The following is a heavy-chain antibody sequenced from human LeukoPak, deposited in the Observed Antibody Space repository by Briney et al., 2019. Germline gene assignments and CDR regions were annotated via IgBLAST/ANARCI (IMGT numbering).Heavy chain of an antibody. CDR2: ISSSSSYI. D-gene: IGHD6-19*01. V-gene: IGHV3-21*01. CDR1: GFTFSSYS. J-gene: IGHJ4*02. CDR3: ASGTRAVGGWFTY. Sequence: GGSLRLSCAASGFTFSSYSMNWVRQAPGKGLEWVSSISSSSSYIYYADSVKGRFTISRDNAKNSLYLQMNSLRAEDTAVYYCASGTRAVGGWFTYLGQGTLVTVSS.